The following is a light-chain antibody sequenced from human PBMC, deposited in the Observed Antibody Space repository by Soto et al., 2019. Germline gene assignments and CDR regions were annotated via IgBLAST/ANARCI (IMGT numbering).Light chain of an antibody. V-gene: IGKV3-20*01. CDR3: QQYGSSPT. J-gene: IGKJ1*01. Sequence: IVFTQSPGTLSFSLGERATPSVRSSHSVSSSYLAWYQQKPGQAPRLLIYGASSRATGIPDRFSGSGSGTDFTLTISRLEPEDFSVYYCQQYGSSPTFGQGTKVDIK. CDR2: GAS. CDR1: HSVSSSY.